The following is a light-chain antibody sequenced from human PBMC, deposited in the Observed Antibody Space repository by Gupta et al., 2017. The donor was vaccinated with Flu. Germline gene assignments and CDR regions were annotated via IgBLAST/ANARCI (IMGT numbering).Light chain of an antibody. Sequence: EIVLTQSPGTLSLSPGERATLSCRASESVSSDRLAWYKQRPCQAPRLLIYGASNRASDTPDRFSGSGSGTDFTLSISRLEPEDYAVYYCEQEVNAPETFSQWTKVEIK. V-gene: IGKV3-20*01. J-gene: IGKJ1*01. CDR1: ESVSSDR. CDR2: GAS. CDR3: EQEVNAPET.